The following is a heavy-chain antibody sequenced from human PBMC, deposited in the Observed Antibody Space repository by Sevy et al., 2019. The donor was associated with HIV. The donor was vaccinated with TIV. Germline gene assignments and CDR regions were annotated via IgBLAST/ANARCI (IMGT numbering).Heavy chain of an antibody. V-gene: IGHV1-2*02. CDR1: GYTFTGYY. J-gene: IGHJ6*03. CDR3: ARARRSIAVAGTRANYYYYMDV. CDR2: INPNSGGT. Sequence: ASVKVSCKASGYTFTGYYMHWVRQAPGQGLEWMGWINPNSGGTNYAQKFQGRVTMTRDTSISTAYMELSRLRSDDTAVYYWARARRSIAVAGTRANYYYYMDVWGKGTTVTVSS. D-gene: IGHD6-19*01.